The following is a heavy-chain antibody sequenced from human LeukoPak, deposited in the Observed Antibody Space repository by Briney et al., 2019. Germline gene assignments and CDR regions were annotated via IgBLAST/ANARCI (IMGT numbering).Heavy chain of an antibody. CDR2: IYHSGST. Sequence: SETLSLTCAVSGGSISSSNWWSWVRQPPGKGLEWIGEIYHSGSTNYNPSLKSRVTVSVDKSKNQFSLKLSSVTAADTAVYYCARDKQLDWAHYYYYYMDVWGKGTTVTVS. V-gene: IGHV4-4*02. J-gene: IGHJ6*03. CDR1: GGSISSSNW. CDR3: ARDKQLDWAHYYYYYMDV. D-gene: IGHD1-1*01.